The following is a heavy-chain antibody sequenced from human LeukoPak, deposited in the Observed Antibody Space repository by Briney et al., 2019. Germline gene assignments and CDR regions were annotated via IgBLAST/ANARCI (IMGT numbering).Heavy chain of an antibody. D-gene: IGHD3-9*01. Sequence: PGGSLRLSCAASGFTFSSYGMHWVRQAPGKGLEWVAVIWYDENNKYYADSVKGRFTISRDKSKNTLYLQMNSLRAEDTAVYYCARNYDILTGYYIGYWGQGTLVTVSS. V-gene: IGHV3-33*01. CDR2: IWYDENNK. CDR1: GFTFSSYG. CDR3: ARNYDILTGYYIGY. J-gene: IGHJ4*02.